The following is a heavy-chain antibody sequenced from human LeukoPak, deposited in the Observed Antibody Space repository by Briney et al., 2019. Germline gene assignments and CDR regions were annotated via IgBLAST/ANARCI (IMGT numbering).Heavy chain of an antibody. J-gene: IGHJ4*02. D-gene: IGHD3-22*01. Sequence: PGGSLRLSCVASGFTFSSYAMSWVRQAPGKGLEWVSAISGSGGSTYYADSVKGRFTISRDNSKNTLYLQMNSLRAEDTAVYYCAKTYYYDSSGYDKPYYFDYWGQGTLVTVSS. CDR1: GFTFSSYA. CDR2: ISGSGGST. CDR3: AKTYYYDSSGYDKPYYFDY. V-gene: IGHV3-23*01.